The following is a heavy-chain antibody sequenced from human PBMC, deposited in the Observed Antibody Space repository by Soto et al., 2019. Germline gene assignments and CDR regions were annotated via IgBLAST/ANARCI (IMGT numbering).Heavy chain of an antibody. CDR2: IYPGDSDT. Sequence: GESLKISCKGSGYSFTSYWIGWVRQMPGKGLEWMGIIYPGDSDTRYSPSFQGQVTVSADKSISTAYLQWSSLKASDTAMYYCARPREAGKNYYGVDVWGQGTTVTVSS. CDR1: GYSFTSYW. D-gene: IGHD6-19*01. V-gene: IGHV5-51*01. CDR3: ARPREAGKNYYGVDV. J-gene: IGHJ6*02.